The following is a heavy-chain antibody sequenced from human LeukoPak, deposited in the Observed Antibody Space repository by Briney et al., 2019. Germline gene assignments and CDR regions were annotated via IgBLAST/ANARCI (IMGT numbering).Heavy chain of an antibody. CDR3: AREGEEDCYDSSGYPNYFDY. J-gene: IGHJ4*02. CDR1: GGTFSSYA. D-gene: IGHD3-22*01. CDR2: IIPIFGTA. Sequence: ASVKVSCKASGGTFSSYAISWVRQAPGQGLEWMGRIIPIFGTANYAQKFQGRVTITTDESTSTAYMELSSLRSEDTAVYYCAREGEEDCYDSSGYPNYFDYWGQGTLVTVSS. V-gene: IGHV1-69*05.